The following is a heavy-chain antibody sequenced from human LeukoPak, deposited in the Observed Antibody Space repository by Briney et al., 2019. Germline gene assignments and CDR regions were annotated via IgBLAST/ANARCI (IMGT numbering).Heavy chain of an antibody. V-gene: IGHV3-21*01. D-gene: IGHD1-26*01. CDR2: ISESGRYI. Sequence: PGGSLRLSCAASGFTFTSYSLNWVRQAPGTGLEWVSSISESGRYIYFRASLKGRFTVSRDNAENSLYLQMNGLRVEDTAVYYCARGHSGSYQRTDAFDIWGRGTLVTVSS. CDR3: ARGHSGSYQRTDAFDI. J-gene: IGHJ3*02. CDR1: GFTFTSYS.